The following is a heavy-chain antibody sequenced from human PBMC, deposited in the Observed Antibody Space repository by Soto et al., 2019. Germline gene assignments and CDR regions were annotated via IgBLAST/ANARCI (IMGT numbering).Heavy chain of an antibody. V-gene: IGHV4-61*01. CDR2: VYYSGTT. J-gene: IGHJ4*02. CDR1: XXSVSNKTYD. Sequence: EXLSXTCSVXXXSVSNKTYDXSWIRQPPGKRLEWIGYVYYSGTTNYIPSLKSRVTISVDLSKNQFSLRLSSVTTADTALYYCARTTAVPNTLRSRYFFDYWGQGTLVTVSS. CDR3: ARTTAVPNTLRSRYFFDY. D-gene: IGHD4-17*01.